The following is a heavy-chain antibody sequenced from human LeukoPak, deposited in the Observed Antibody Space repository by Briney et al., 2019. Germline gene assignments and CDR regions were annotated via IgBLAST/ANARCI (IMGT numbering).Heavy chain of an antibody. CDR1: GFAFSHYG. CDR2: IWSDGSDK. J-gene: IGHJ1*01. V-gene: IGHV3-33*06. CDR3: AKDAQRGFDYSNSLQN. Sequence: GSLRLSCAASGFAFSHYGMHWVRQSPGAGLEWVAVIWSDGSDKYYAKSVKGRFTISRDNSKNSLFLQMNSLRAEDTAVYYCAKDAQRGFDYSNSLQNWGQGILVTVSS. D-gene: IGHD4-11*01.